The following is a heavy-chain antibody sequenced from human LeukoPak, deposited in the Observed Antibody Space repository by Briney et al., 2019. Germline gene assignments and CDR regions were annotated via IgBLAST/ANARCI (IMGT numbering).Heavy chain of an antibody. V-gene: IGHV4-34*01. CDR1: GGSFSGYY. D-gene: IGHD6-13*01. CDR3: ARGRIAAAGSHYYYYMDV. J-gene: IGHJ6*03. CDR2: INHSGST. Sequence: SETLSLTCAVYGGSFSGYYWSWIRQPPGKGLEWIGEINHSGSTNYNPSLKSRVTISVDTSKNQFSLKLSSVTAADTAAYYCARGRIAAAGSHYYYYMDVWGKGTTVTVSS.